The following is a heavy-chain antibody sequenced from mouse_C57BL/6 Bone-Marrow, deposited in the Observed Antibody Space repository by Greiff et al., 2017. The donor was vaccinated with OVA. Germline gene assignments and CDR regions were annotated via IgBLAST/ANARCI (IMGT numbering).Heavy chain of an antibody. CDR1: GYAFSSSW. D-gene: IGHD1-1*01. CDR3: ARHYMYYFDY. J-gene: IGHJ2*01. V-gene: IGHV1-82*01. Sequence: QVQLKQSGPELVKPGASVKISCKASGYAFSSSWMNWVKQRPGKGLEWIGRIYPGDGDTNYNGKFKGKATLTADKSSSTAYMQLSSLTSEDSAVYFCARHYMYYFDYWGQGTTLTVSS. CDR2: IYPGDGDT.